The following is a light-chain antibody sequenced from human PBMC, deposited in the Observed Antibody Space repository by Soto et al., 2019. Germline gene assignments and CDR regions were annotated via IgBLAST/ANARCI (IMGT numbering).Light chain of an antibody. Sequence: QSVLTQPASVSGSPGQSITTSCTGTSSDVGGYNYVSWYQQHPGKAPKFMIYDVSNRPSGVSNRFSGSKSGNTASLTISGLQAEDEADYYCSSYTTSNTRQIAFGTGTKVTVL. J-gene: IGLJ1*01. CDR1: SSDVGGYNY. CDR3: SSYTTSNTRQIA. V-gene: IGLV2-14*01. CDR2: DVS.